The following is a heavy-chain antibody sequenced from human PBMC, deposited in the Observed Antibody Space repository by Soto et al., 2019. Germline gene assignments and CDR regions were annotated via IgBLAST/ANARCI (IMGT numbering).Heavy chain of an antibody. Sequence: DVQVVQSGGGLVQPGGSLKLSCVASGFAFNDSAMHWVRQASGKGLEWVARVRSKSNNYATAYPASVKGRFIVSRDDSMGTTSLQINSLKPEDTAIYYCTNNFVWGQGVLVTVS. J-gene: IGHJ4*02. CDR1: GFAFNDSA. CDR3: TNNFV. V-gene: IGHV3-73*01. CDR2: VRSKSNNYAT. D-gene: IGHD2-15*01.